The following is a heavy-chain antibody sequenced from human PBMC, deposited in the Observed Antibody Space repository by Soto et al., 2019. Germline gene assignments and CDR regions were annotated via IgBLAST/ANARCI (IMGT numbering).Heavy chain of an antibody. CDR1: GFTFSTYA. V-gene: IGHV3-23*01. Sequence: PVGSLRLSCAASGFTFSTYAMTWFRQAPVNGLEWVSAISGSGDYTYYADSVKGRFTISRDNSKNTLYLQMNSLRAEDTAVYYCATSLLLGSSKYYYAMDVWGQGTTVTVSS. CDR3: ATSLLLGSSKYYYAMDV. D-gene: IGHD1-26*01. CDR2: ISGSGDYT. J-gene: IGHJ6*02.